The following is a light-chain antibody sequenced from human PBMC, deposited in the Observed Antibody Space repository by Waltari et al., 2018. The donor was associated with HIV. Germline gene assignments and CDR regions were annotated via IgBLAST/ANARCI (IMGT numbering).Light chain of an antibody. Sequence: QSVLTQPPSASGTPGQRVTISCSGSSSNIGSNTVNWYQQLPGTAPKLLIYSNKQRPSGVPDRFSGSKSVTSASLAIRGLQSEDEADYYCAAWDDSLNGVVFGGGTKLTVL. CDR3: AAWDDSLNGVV. J-gene: IGLJ2*01. CDR2: SNK. CDR1: SSNIGSNT. V-gene: IGLV1-44*01.